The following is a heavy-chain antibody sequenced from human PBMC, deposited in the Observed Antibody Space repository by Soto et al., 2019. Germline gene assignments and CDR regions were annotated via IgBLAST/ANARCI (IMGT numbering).Heavy chain of an antibody. D-gene: IGHD6-19*01. Sequence: PXETLSLTCTVAGGSISGQYWIWIRQPPGEGMEWIGYIFYSGSTTYNNNPSLKSRVTISVDTSKNQFSLRLRSVTAADTAVYYCARVGSSGWSPDYWGQGTLVTVSS. J-gene: IGHJ4*02. V-gene: IGHV4-59*11. CDR3: ARVGSSGWSPDY. CDR1: GGSISGQY. CDR2: IFYSGSTTY.